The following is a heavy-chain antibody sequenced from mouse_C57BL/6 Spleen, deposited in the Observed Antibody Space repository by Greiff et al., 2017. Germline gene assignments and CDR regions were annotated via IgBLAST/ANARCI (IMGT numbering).Heavy chain of an antibody. CDR1: GYTFTSYW. J-gene: IGHJ4*01. CDR3: ARWNYGYDGFSYAMDY. D-gene: IGHD2-2*01. V-gene: IGHV1-64*01. Sequence: VQLQQPGAELVKPGASVKLSCKASGYTFTSYWMHWVKQRPGQGLEWIGMIHPNSGSTNYNEKFKSKATLTVDKSSSTAYMQLSSLTSEDSAVYYCARWNYGYDGFSYAMDYWGQGTSVTVSS. CDR2: IHPNSGST.